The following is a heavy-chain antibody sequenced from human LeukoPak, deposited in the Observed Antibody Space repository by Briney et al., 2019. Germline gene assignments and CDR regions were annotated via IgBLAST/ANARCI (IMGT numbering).Heavy chain of an antibody. V-gene: IGHV3-30*18. D-gene: IGHD7-27*01. Sequence: GGSLRLSCAASGFTFSSYGMHWVRQAPGKGLEWVAVISYDGSNKYYADSVKGRFTISRDNSKNTLYLQMNSLRAEDTAVYYCANHITGDDASDIWGQGTMVTVSS. CDR3: ANHITGDDASDI. CDR2: ISYDGSNK. J-gene: IGHJ3*02. CDR1: GFTFSSYG.